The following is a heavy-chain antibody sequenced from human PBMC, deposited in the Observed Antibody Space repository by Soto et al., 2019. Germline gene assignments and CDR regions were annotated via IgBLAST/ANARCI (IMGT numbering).Heavy chain of an antibody. CDR1: RYTFASCG. CDR2: ISAYNGNT. D-gene: IGHD2-21*01. Sequence: GASAKVSCKASRYTFASCGSSWVRQAPGQGLEWMGWISAYNGNTNYAQKLQGRVTMTTDTSTSTAYMELSSLRSEDTAVYYCAREGAVDDFDYWGQGTLVTVSS. J-gene: IGHJ4*02. V-gene: IGHV1-18*01. CDR3: AREGAVDDFDY.